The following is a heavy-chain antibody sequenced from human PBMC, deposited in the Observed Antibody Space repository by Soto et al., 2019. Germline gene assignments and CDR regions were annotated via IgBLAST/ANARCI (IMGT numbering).Heavy chain of an antibody. J-gene: IGHJ6*02. D-gene: IGHD3-16*01. V-gene: IGHV4-4*07. CDR1: GGSISSYY. CDR2: IYTSGST. Sequence: SETLSLTCTVSGGSISSYYWSWIRRPAGKGLEWIGRIYTSGSTNYNPSLKSRVTMSVDTSKNQFSLKLSSVTAADTAVYYCARDGGAPGSYGMDVWGQGTTVTVSS. CDR3: ARDGGAPGSYGMDV.